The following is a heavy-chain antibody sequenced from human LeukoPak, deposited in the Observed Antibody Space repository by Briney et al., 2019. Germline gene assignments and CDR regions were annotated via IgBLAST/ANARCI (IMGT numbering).Heavy chain of an antibody. D-gene: IGHD6-19*01. J-gene: IGHJ4*02. Sequence: PGGSLRLSCVASGFSFSDYEMNWVRQAPGKGLEWLSYIGFSVDTIHYADSVKGRFIISKDNAEKTLYLQMNSLRAEDTAVYYCAGDGGWLADFYFDSWLQGCLVSVSS. CDR2: IGFSVDTI. V-gene: IGHV3-48*03. CDR1: GFSFSDYE. CDR3: AGDGGWLADFYFDS.